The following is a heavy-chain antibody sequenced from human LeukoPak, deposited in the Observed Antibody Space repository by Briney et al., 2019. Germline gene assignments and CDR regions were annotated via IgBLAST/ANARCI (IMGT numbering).Heavy chain of an antibody. J-gene: IGHJ3*02. Sequence: GGSLRLSCAASGFTFSSYSMNWVRQAPGKGLGWVSSISSSSSYIYYADSVKGRFTISRDNAKNSLYLQMNSLRAEDTAVYYCARGRIDAFDIWGQGTMVTVSS. V-gene: IGHV3-21*01. CDR2: ISSSSSYI. CDR1: GFTFSSYS. CDR3: ARGRIDAFDI.